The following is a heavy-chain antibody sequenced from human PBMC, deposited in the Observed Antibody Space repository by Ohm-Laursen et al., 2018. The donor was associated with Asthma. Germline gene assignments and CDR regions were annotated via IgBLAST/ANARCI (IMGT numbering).Heavy chain of an antibody. CDR3: AKDSPAYDSSGDTFFDY. Sequence: LSLTCAASGFTFSSNAMHWVRQAPGKGLEWVAVISKDGSNKYYAESVKGRFTISRDNSMNTLYLQMNSLRAEDTAVYYCAKDSPAYDSSGDTFFDYWGQGTLVTVSS. J-gene: IGHJ4*02. CDR1: GFTFSSNA. D-gene: IGHD3-22*01. V-gene: IGHV3-30-3*01. CDR2: ISKDGSNK.